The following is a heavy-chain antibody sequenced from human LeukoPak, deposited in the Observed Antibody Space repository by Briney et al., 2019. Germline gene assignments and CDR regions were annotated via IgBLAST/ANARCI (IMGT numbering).Heavy chain of an antibody. V-gene: IGHV3-23*01. CDR1: GFTFSDYS. Sequence: GRSLRLSCAASGFTFSDYSMNWVRQAPGKGLEWVSAISGSGGSTYYADSVKGRFTISRDNSKNTLYLQMNSLRAEDTAVYYCALGGGSYYWGQGTLVTVSS. J-gene: IGHJ4*02. D-gene: IGHD5-24*01. CDR3: ALGGGSYY. CDR2: ISGSGGST.